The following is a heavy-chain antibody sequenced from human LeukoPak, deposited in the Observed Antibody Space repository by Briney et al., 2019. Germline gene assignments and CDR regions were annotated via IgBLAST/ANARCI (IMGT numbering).Heavy chain of an antibody. CDR1: GYSISSGYY. J-gene: IGHJ6*03. CDR2: IYHSGST. D-gene: IGHD2-15*01. Sequence: SETLSLTCAVSGYSISSGYYWGWIRQPPGKGLEWIGSIYHSGSTYYNPSLKSRVTISVDTSKNQFSLKLSSVTAADTAVYYCARGQSRKVVVVAVGYYYYMDVWGKGTTVTVSS. CDR3: ARGQSRKVVVVAVGYYYYMDV. V-gene: IGHV4-38-2*01.